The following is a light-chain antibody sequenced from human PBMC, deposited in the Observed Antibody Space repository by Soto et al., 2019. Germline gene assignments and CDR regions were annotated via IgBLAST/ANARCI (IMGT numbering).Light chain of an antibody. CDR1: QSVSSNY. CDR3: QQYGSSSTWT. J-gene: IGKJ1*01. Sequence: EIVLTQSPGTLSLSPGERATLSCRASQSVSSNYLVWYQQKPGQAPWLLIYGASSRATGIPDRFSGSGSGTDFTLTISRLEPEDFAVYYCQQYGSSSTWTFGQGTKVDIK. V-gene: IGKV3-20*01. CDR2: GAS.